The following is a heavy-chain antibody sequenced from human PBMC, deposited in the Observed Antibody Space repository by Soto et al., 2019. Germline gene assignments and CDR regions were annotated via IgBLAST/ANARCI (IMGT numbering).Heavy chain of an antibody. Sequence: SETLSLTCDGSGDSISSGGYSCIWIRQPPGKGLEWIGYIYHSGSTYYNPSLKSRVTISVDRSKNQFSLKLSSVTAADTAVYDCARAPGYSGNWFDPWGQVTLVTVS. D-gene: IGHD1-26*01. CDR1: GDSISSGGYS. V-gene: IGHV4-30-2*01. CDR3: ARAPGYSGNWFDP. CDR2: IYHSGST. J-gene: IGHJ5*02.